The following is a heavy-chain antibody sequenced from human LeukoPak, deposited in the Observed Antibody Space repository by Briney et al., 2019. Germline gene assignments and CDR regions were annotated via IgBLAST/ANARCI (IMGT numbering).Heavy chain of an antibody. CDR2: INTGGGT. V-gene: IGHV3-23*01. D-gene: IGHD2-2*03. J-gene: IGHJ3*02. CDR1: GFTFSTYT. CDR3: ARGLDSVTWGPFDI. Sequence: GGSLRLSCAASGFTFSTYTMSWVRQAPGKGLEWVSAINTGGGTSSADSVKGRFTISRDNSESTLYLQMSSLRAEDTAVYYCARGLDSVTWGPFDIWGQGAVVTVSS.